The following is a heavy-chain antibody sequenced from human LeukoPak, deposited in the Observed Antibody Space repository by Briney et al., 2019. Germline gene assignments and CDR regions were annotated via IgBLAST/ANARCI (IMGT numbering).Heavy chain of an antibody. J-gene: IGHJ3*01. V-gene: IGHV3-74*01. CDR3: AKLKMVRGVVGAFDV. CDR2: VSSDGSNT. D-gene: IGHD3-10*01. Sequence: GGSLRLSCAASGFTFSANWMHWVRQAPGKGLVWVARVSSDGSNTIYAGSVKGRVTISRDNSKNTLYLQMNSLRAEAPAVYCCAKLKMVRGVVGAFDVWGQGTMVTVSS. CDR1: GFTFSANW.